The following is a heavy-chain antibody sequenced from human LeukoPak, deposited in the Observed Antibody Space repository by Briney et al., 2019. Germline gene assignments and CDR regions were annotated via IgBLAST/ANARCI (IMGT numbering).Heavy chain of an antibody. CDR1: GFTFSTYA. CDR2: ISGSGGAT. D-gene: IGHD3-22*01. Sequence: RGSLRLSCAASGFTFSTYAMHWVRQPPGKGLEWVSAISGSGGATYHADADSVKGRFIISRDNSKNTLYLQINSLRVEDTAVYYCAKDGYNYDSSGHFDYWGQGTLVTVSS. CDR3: AKDGYNYDSSGHFDY. V-gene: IGHV3-23*01. J-gene: IGHJ4*02.